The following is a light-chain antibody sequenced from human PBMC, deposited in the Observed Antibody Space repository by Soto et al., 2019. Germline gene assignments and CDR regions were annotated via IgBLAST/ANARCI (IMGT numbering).Light chain of an antibody. J-gene: IGKJ1*01. Sequence: DIQMTQSPSTLSGSVGYRVTITCRASQSISSWLAWYQQKPGKAPKLLIYKASSLESGVPSRFSGSGSGTEFTLTISSLQPGDFATYYCQQYNSYSRTFGQGTKVDIK. V-gene: IGKV1-5*03. CDR1: QSISSW. CDR3: QQYNSYSRT. CDR2: KAS.